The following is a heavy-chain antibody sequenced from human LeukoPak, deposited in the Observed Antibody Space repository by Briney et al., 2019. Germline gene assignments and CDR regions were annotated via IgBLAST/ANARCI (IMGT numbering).Heavy chain of an antibody. Sequence: GGSLRLSCAASGFTFSSYSMNWVRQAPGKGLEWVSSISSSSSYIYYADSVKGRFTISRDNAKNSLYLQMNSLRAEDTAVYYCARRYCSGGSCYPYYWGQGTLVTVSS. CDR3: ARRYCSGGSCYPYY. CDR1: GFTFSSYS. V-gene: IGHV3-21*01. J-gene: IGHJ4*02. D-gene: IGHD2-15*01. CDR2: ISSSSSYI.